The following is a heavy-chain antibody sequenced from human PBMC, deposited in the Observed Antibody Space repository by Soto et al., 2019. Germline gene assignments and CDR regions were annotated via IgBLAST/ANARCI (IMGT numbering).Heavy chain of an antibody. V-gene: IGHV4-31*03. CDR1: GGSISSGGYY. Sequence: SETLSLTCTVSGGSISSGGYYWSWIRQHPGKGLEWIGYIYYSGSTYYNPSLKSRVTISVDTSKNQFSLKLSSVTAADTAVYYCARDARYSSSYYYYGMDVWGQGTTVTVSS. CDR3: ARDARYSSSYYYYGMDV. CDR2: IYYSGST. J-gene: IGHJ6*02. D-gene: IGHD6-6*01.